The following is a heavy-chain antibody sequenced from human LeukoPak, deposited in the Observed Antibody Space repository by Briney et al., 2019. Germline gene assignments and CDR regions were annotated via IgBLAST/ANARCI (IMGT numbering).Heavy chain of an antibody. J-gene: IGHJ6*03. Sequence: GGSLRLSCAASRFTFSSYGMHWVRQAPGKGLEWVAYIQYDGSNEQYADSVKGRFSISRDSSKNILYLQMNSLRAEDTAVYYCARVWDTIFGDDYYMDVWGKGTTVTVSS. V-gene: IGHV3-30*02. D-gene: IGHD3-3*01. CDR3: ARVWDTIFGDDYYMDV. CDR1: RFTFSSYG. CDR2: IQYDGSNE.